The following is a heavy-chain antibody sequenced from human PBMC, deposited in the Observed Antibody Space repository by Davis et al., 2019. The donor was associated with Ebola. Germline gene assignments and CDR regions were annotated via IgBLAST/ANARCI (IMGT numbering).Heavy chain of an antibody. CDR2: IYSGGDT. CDR1: GFTVSSNY. V-gene: IGHV3-53*01. D-gene: IGHD2-2*01. Sequence: PGGSLRLPCAASGFTVSSNYMSWVRQAPGKGPEWVSVIYSGGDTYYVDSVKGRFTISRDNSKNTLFLQMNSLRAEDTAIYYGAKAYCRSTSFHRPFDSWGQGTLVTVSS. CDR3: AKAYCRSTSFHRPFDS. J-gene: IGHJ4*02.